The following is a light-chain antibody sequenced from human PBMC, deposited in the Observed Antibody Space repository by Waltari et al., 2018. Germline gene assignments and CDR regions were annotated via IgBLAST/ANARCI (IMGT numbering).Light chain of an antibody. CDR3: QQYNSYSTWT. Sequence: DIQMTQSPSTLSASVGDRVTITCRASQSISSWLAWYQQKPGKAPKLLIYKASSLESGVPSRFSGRGSGTEFTLTISSLQPDDFATYYCQQYNSYSTWTFGQGTKVEIK. CDR1: QSISSW. V-gene: IGKV1-5*03. CDR2: KAS. J-gene: IGKJ1*01.